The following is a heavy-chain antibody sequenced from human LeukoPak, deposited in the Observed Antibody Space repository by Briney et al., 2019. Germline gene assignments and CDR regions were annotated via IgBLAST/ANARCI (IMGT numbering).Heavy chain of an antibody. V-gene: IGHV1-69*02. D-gene: IGHD3-22*01. CDR2: IIPIFGIA. CDR3: AAYYYDSSGFDY. J-gene: IGHJ4*02. Sequence: ASVKVSCKASGYTFSDHYIPWARQAPGQGLEWMGRIIPIFGIANYAQKFQGRVTITADKSTSTAYMELSSLGSEDTAVYYCAAYYYDSSGFDYWGQGTLVTVSS. CDR1: GYTFSDHY.